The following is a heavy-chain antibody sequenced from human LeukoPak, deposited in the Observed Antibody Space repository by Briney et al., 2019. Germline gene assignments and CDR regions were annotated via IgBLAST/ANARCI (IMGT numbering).Heavy chain of an antibody. CDR3: AKELSSGWYKAHPFDY. J-gene: IGHJ4*02. Sequence: GSLRLSCAASGFTFSSYAMSWVRQAPGKGLEWVSAISGSGGSTYYADSVKGRFTISRDNSKNTLYLQMNSLRAEDTAVYYCAKELSSGWYKAHPFDYWGQGTLVTVSS. CDR2: ISGSGGST. V-gene: IGHV3-23*01. D-gene: IGHD6-19*01. CDR1: GFTFSSYA.